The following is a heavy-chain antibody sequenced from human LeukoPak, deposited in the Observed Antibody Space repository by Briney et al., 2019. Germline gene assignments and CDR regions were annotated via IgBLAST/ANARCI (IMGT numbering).Heavy chain of an antibody. CDR1: GFTFSNSW. D-gene: IGHD1-26*01. CDR3: VRDGSYKFDY. CDR2: IKSDGIDT. Sequence: GGSLRLSCEVSGFTFSNSWMHWVRQTPGKGLVWVSRIKSDGIDTLYADSVKGRFTISRDNAKSTVYLQMNSLRVEDTAVYYCVRDGSYKFDYWGQGTLVTVSS. J-gene: IGHJ4*02. V-gene: IGHV3-74*01.